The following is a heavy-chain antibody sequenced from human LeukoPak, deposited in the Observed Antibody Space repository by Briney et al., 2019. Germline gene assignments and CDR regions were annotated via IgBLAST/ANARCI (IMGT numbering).Heavy chain of an antibody. Sequence: PSETLSLTCTVSGGSISSSSYYWGWIRQPPGKGLEWVSYISSSSSTIYYADSVKGRFTISRDNAKNSLYLQMNSLSAEDTAVYYCARSSTTEILYYYYYYMDVWGKGTTVTVSS. J-gene: IGHJ6*03. CDR2: ISSSSSTI. CDR3: ARSSTTEILYYYYYYMDV. V-gene: IGHV3-48*01. D-gene: IGHD4-17*01. CDR1: GGSISSSS.